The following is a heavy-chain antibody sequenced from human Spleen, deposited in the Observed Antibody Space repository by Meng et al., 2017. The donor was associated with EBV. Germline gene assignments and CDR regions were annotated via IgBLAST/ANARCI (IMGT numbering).Heavy chain of an antibody. CDR1: GFTFSNYG. CDR3: ATLETQ. J-gene: IGHJ4*02. V-gene: IGHV3-30*03. Sequence: QVRLVESGGGVVHPGRSLRLSCAASGFTFSNYGMHWVRQAPGKGLQWVAVISHDGSNKYYRDSVKGRFSISRDNSKSTLYLQMNSLRVEDTAVYYCATLETQWGQGTLVTVSS. D-gene: IGHD1-1*01. CDR2: ISHDGSNK.